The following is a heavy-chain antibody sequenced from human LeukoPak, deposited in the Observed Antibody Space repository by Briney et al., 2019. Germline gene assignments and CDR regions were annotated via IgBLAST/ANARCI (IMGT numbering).Heavy chain of an antibody. Sequence: SETLSLTCTVSGGSISSSSYYWGWIRQPPGKGLEWIGSIYYSGSTYYNPSLKSRVTISVDTSKNQFSLKLSSVTAADTAVYYCARTTYYYGRSGWFDPWGQGTLVTVSS. D-gene: IGHD3-10*01. CDR1: GGSISSSSYY. CDR2: IYYSGST. CDR3: ARTTYYYGRSGWFDP. J-gene: IGHJ5*02. V-gene: IGHV4-39*07.